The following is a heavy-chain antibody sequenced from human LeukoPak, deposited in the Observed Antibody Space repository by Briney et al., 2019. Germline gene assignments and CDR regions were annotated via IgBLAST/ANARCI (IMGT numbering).Heavy chain of an antibody. CDR2: ISAHNGNT. Sequence: ASVKVSCKASGYTFTSYGISWVRQAPGQGLEWMGWISAHNGNTNYARKLQGRATMTTDTATTTAYMELGSLGSDDTAIYFCARNRAYSGSYFDAFDIWGQGSMVTVSS. V-gene: IGHV1-18*01. D-gene: IGHD1-26*01. J-gene: IGHJ3*02. CDR3: ARNRAYSGSYFDAFDI. CDR1: GYTFTSYG.